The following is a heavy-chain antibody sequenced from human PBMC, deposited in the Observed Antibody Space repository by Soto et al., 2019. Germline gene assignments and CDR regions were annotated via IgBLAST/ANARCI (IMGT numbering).Heavy chain of an antibody. CDR2: INPSGST. Sequence: SETLSLTCAVYGGSFSGYHCSWFRQPPGKGLEWIGEINPSGSTNYNPSLMSRVTMSVDTSQNQFSLKLSSVTAADTAVYYCARGGQGYYYYMDVWGKGTTVTVSS. CDR3: ARGGQGYYYYMDV. J-gene: IGHJ6*03. V-gene: IGHV4-34*01. CDR1: GGSFSGYH.